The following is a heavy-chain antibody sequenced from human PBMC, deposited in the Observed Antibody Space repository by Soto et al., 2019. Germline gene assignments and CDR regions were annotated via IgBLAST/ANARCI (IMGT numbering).Heavy chain of an antibody. D-gene: IGHD5-12*01. CDR3: ARSWEDGYNFVY. CDR2: INPSGST. J-gene: IGHJ4*02. CDR1: GGTFGGYD. V-gene: IGHV4-34*01. Sequence: SETLCLTCGVYGGTFGGYDGSWIRQPPGKGLEWVGEINPSGSTNYNPSLMSRVTISVDTSKNQFFLTLNSVTAADTAVYYCARSWEDGYNFVYWGPGTLVTVSS.